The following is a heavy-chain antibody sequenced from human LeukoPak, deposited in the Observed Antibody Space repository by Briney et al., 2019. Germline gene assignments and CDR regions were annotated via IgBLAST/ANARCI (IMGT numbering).Heavy chain of an antibody. V-gene: IGHV3-74*01. Sequence: GGSLRLSCAASGFTFSSYWMHWVRQAPGKGLVWVSRINSDGSSTSYADSVKGRFTISRDNAKNTLYLQMNSLRAEDTAVYYCARDQYYYDSSGYYSSYYFDYWGQGTLVTVSS. CDR3: ARDQYYYDSSGYYSSYYFDY. CDR1: GFTFSSYW. D-gene: IGHD3-22*01. J-gene: IGHJ4*02. CDR2: INSDGSST.